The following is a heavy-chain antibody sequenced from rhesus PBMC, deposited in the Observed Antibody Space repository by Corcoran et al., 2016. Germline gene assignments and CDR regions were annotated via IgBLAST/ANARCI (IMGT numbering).Heavy chain of an antibody. V-gene: IGHV3S42*01. Sequence: EVQLVESGGGLAKPGGSLRLSCAASGFTFSSYWMNWVRQTPGKGLEWISAINSGGGSTYYADSVKGRLTISGDNSKNTLSLQMNSLRAEDTAVYYCAKAEYCSGIYCYDEYYFDYWGQGVLVTVSS. CDR3: AKAEYCSGIYCYDEYYFDY. D-gene: IGHD2-27*01. J-gene: IGHJ4*01. CDR1: GFTFSSYW. CDR2: INSGGGST.